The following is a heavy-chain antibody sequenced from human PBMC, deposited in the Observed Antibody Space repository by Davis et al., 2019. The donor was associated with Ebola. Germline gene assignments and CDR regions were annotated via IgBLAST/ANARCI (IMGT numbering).Heavy chain of an antibody. J-gene: IGHJ6*02. Sequence: SETLSLTCTVSGGSISSSSYYWGWIRQPPGKGLEWIGSIYYSGSTNYNPSLKSRVTISVDTSKNQFSLKLSSVTAADTAVYYCARQRSIAARYYYYYGMDVWGQGTTVTVSS. CDR2: IYYSGST. D-gene: IGHD6-6*01. CDR1: GGSISSSSYY. V-gene: IGHV4-39*01. CDR3: ARQRSIAARYYYYYGMDV.